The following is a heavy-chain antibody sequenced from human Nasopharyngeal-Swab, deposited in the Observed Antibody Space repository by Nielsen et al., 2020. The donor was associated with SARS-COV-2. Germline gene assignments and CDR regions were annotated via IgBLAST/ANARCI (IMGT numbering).Heavy chain of an antibody. CDR3: FIGHYMDS. V-gene: IGHV3-7*01. CDR2: IKEDGNEQ. CDR1: GFTFSAFW. J-gene: IGHJ6*03. Sequence: GESLKISCAASGFTFSAFWMSWVRQAPGRGLEWVANIKEDGNEQYYADSVKGRFTISRDNGKNSLFLEMNSLGAEDTAIYCCFIGHYMDSWGKGTAVIVSS.